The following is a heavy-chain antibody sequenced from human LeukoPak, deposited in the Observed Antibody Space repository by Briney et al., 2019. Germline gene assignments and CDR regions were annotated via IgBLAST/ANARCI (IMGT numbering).Heavy chain of an antibody. Sequence: MASETLSLTCTVSGGSISTGREYWSWIRQPAGKGLEWIGRVYATGSTNYSPSLKSRATISVDTSKNQFSLKLSSATAADTAVYYCARDSLYNIDYWGQGTLVTVSS. D-gene: IGHD1-14*01. J-gene: IGHJ4*02. CDR1: GGSISTGREY. CDR2: VYATGST. CDR3: ARDSLYNIDY. V-gene: IGHV4-61*02.